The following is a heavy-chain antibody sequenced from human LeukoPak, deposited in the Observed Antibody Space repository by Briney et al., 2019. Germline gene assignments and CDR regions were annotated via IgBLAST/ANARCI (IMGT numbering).Heavy chain of an antibody. CDR3: ARNDYGDSGGIDY. CDR1: GFTFSSYG. Sequence: GRSLRLSCATSGFTFSSYGMHWVRQAPGKGLEWVAVIWYDGSNKYYADSVKGRFTISRDNSKNTLYLQVNSLRADDTAVYYCARNDYGDSGGIDYWGQGTLVTVSS. D-gene: IGHD4-17*01. V-gene: IGHV3-33*01. J-gene: IGHJ4*02. CDR2: IWYDGSNK.